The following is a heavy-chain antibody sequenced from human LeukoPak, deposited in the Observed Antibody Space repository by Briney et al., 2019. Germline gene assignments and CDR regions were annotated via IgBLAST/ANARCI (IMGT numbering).Heavy chain of an antibody. V-gene: IGHV4-59*01. CDR3: TRGLIAYYYMDV. J-gene: IGHJ6*03. CDR1: EGSISSYY. Sequence: SETLSLTCTVSEGSISSYYWSWIRQPPGKGLEWIGNIYYSGSTNYNPSLKSRVTISVDTSKNQFSLKLSSVTAADTAVYYCTRGLIAYYYMDVWGKGTTVTISS. D-gene: IGHD3-22*01. CDR2: IYYSGST.